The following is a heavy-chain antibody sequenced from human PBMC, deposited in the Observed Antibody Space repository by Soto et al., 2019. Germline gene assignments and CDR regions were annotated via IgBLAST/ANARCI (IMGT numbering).Heavy chain of an antibody. D-gene: IGHD1-26*01. V-gene: IGHV1-69*01. CDR1: GGTFNTYT. Sequence: QVQLVQSGAEVKKPGSSVKVSCKASGGTFNTYTISWVRQVPGQGLEWMGGIMPLYAKPTYAQPFQGRLTIASDEHTSTVDMELSSLRSEDTALYYCASLNNWSSGDGRIDVWGRGTAVSVSS. J-gene: IGHJ6*02. CDR3: ASLNNWSSGDGRIDV. CDR2: IMPLYAKP.